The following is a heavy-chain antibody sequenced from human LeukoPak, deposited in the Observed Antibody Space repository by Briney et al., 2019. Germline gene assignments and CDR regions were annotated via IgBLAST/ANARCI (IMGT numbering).Heavy chain of an antibody. V-gene: IGHV1-2*03. Sequence: LGASVTVSCTASGGTFSSYAISWVRQAPGQGLEWMGWINPNSGGTNYAQKFQGRVTMTRDTSISTAYMELSRLRSDDTAVYYCARVKYYDSSTDAFDIWGQGTMVTVSS. D-gene: IGHD3-22*01. CDR1: GGTFSSYA. J-gene: IGHJ3*02. CDR3: ARVKYYDSSTDAFDI. CDR2: INPNSGGT.